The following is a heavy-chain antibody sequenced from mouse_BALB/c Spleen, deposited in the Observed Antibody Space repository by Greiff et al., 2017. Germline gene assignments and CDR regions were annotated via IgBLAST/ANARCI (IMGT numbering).Heavy chain of an antibody. CDR1: GYTLTSYT. Sequence: QVQLKESGAELARPGASVKMSCKASGYTLTSYTMHWVKQRPGQGLEWIGYINPSSGYTNYNQKFKDKATLTADKSSSTAYMQLSSLTSEDAAVYYCARWATDWDFDVWGAGTTVTVSA. D-gene: IGHD3-1*01. CDR3: ARWATDWDFDV. V-gene: IGHV1-4*01. CDR2: INPSSGYT. J-gene: IGHJ1*01.